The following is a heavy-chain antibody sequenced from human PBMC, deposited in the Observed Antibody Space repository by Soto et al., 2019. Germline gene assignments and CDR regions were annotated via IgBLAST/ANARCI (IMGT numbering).Heavy chain of an antibody. J-gene: IGHJ5*02. Sequence: EVQLVESGGGLVKPGGSLRLSCAASGFTFSSYSMNWVRQAPGKGLEWVSSISSSSSYIYYADSVKGRFTISRDNAKNSVYLQMNSLRAEDTAVYYCARDRCSGGSCYPDPGGQGTLVTVCS. CDR1: GFTFSSYS. CDR2: ISSSSSYI. V-gene: IGHV3-21*01. D-gene: IGHD2-15*01. CDR3: ARDRCSGGSCYPDP.